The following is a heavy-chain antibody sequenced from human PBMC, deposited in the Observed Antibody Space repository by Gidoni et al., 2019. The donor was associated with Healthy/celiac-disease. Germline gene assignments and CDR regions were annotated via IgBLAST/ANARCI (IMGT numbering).Heavy chain of an antibody. J-gene: IGHJ5*02. Sequence: QVQLVQSGAEVKKPGASVKVSCKASGYNFTGYYMHWVRHAPGQGLEWRGWIMPNSGCTNYAQKFKGSVTITRDTSISTTYMELIRLRSDYTAVYYCAISGISVDDVPYLFDPWGQGTLVTVSS. D-gene: IGHD3-16*01. V-gene: IGHV1-2*02. CDR2: IMPNSGCT. CDR1: GYNFTGYY. CDR3: AISGISVDDVPYLFDP.